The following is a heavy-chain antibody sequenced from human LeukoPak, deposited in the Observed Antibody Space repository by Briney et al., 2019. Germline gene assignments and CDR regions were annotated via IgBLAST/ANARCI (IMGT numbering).Heavy chain of an antibody. CDR3: ARGKYSSGWYGDY. D-gene: IGHD6-19*01. CDR2: ISSSGSTI. CDR1: GFTFSDYS. V-gene: IGHV3-11*04. Sequence: GGSLRLSCAASGFTFSDYSLTWIRQAPGKGLEWVSYISSSGSTIYYADSVKGRFTISRDNAKNSLYPQMNSLRAEGTAVYYCARGKYSSGWYGDYWGQGTLVTVSS. J-gene: IGHJ4*02.